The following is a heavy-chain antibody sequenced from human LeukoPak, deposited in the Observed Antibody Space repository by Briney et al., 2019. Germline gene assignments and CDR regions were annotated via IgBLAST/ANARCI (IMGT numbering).Heavy chain of an antibody. J-gene: IGHJ4*02. CDR1: GGSFSGYY. Sequence: PSETLSLTCAVYGGSFSGYYWSWIRQSPGKGLEWIGEINHSGSTNYNPSLKSRVTISVDTSKNQFSLKLSSVTAADTAVYYCARVGQYSYGHFDYWGQGTLVTVSS. D-gene: IGHD5-18*01. CDR2: INHSGST. CDR3: ARVGQYSYGHFDY. V-gene: IGHV4-34*01.